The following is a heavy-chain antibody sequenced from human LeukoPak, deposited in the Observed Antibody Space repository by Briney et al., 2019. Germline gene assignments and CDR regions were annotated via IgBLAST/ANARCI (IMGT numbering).Heavy chain of an antibody. V-gene: IGHV3-11*01. Sequence: PGGSLRLSCTVSGFTLSSYEMTWFRQAPGKGLEWVSYISSSGSTIYYADSVKGRFTISRDNAKNSLYLQMNSLRAEDTAVYYCARRGREMATISYFDYWGQGTLVTVSS. D-gene: IGHD5-24*01. J-gene: IGHJ4*02. CDR3: ARRGREMATISYFDY. CDR2: ISSSGSTI. CDR1: GFTLSSYE.